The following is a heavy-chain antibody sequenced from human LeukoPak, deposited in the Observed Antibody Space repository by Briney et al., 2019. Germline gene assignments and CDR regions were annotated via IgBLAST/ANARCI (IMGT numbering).Heavy chain of an antibody. Sequence: SETLSLTCAVYGGSFSGYYWSWIRQPPGKGLEWIGEINHSGSTNYNPSLKSRVTISVGTSKNQFSLKLSSVTAADTAVYYCARIRYYYDSSGYYTGFYYYYMDVWGKGTTVTVSS. J-gene: IGHJ6*03. CDR2: INHSGST. D-gene: IGHD3-22*01. CDR1: GGSFSGYY. CDR3: ARIRYYYDSSGYYTGFYYYYMDV. V-gene: IGHV4-34*01.